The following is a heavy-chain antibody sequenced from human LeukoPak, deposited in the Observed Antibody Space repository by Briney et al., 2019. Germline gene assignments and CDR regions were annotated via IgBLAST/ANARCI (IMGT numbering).Heavy chain of an antibody. J-gene: IGHJ5*02. CDR3: VRDADYYDTWFDP. Sequence: ASVKVSCKASGYTFTGYYMHWVRQAPGQGREWMGWINPNSGGTNYAQKFQGRVTMTRDTSISTAYMELSRLRSDDTAVYYCVRDADYYDTWFDPWGQGTLVTVSS. CDR1: GYTFTGYY. D-gene: IGHD3-22*01. CDR2: INPNSGGT. V-gene: IGHV1-2*02.